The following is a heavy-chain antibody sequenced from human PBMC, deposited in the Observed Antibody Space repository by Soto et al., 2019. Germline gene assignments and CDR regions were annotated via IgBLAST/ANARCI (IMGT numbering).Heavy chain of an antibody. J-gene: IGHJ6*03. V-gene: IGHV5-51*01. D-gene: IGHD4-4*01. CDR2: IYPGDSDT. CDR1: GYSFTSDW. Sequence: GECLKISCKGSGYSFTSDWIGWVRQMPGKGLGWMGIIYPGDSDTRYSPSFQGQVTISADKSISTAYLQWSSLKASDTAMYYCARHLRTTVTFNYYYYYMDVWGKGTTVTVSS. CDR3: ARHLRTTVTFNYYYYYMDV.